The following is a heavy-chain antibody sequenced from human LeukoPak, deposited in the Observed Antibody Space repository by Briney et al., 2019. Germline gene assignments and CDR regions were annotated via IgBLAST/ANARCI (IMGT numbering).Heavy chain of an antibody. J-gene: IGHJ4*02. CDR2: IYYSGST. V-gene: IGHV4-59*01. CDR3: ARDRTGTADYFDY. CDR1: GGSINNFY. Sequence: SETLSLTCTVSGGSINNFYWSWIRQPPGEGLEWIGYIYYSGSTNYNPSLKSRVTISVGTSKNQFSLKLSSVTAADTAVYYCARDRTGTADYFDYWGQGTLVTVSS. D-gene: IGHD1-1*01.